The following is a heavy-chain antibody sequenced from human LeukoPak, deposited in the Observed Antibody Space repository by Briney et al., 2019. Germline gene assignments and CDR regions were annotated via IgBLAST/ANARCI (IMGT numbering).Heavy chain of an antibody. CDR3: TRVGYIDEGIDY. Sequence: PGGSLRLSCAASGFTFSSCAMGWVRQAPGKGLEWVSIISGSGSSTYYADSVKGRFTITRDNAKNSLYLQMNSLRAEDTAIYYCTRVGYIDEGIDYWGQGTLVTVSS. CDR1: GFTFSSCA. CDR2: ISGSGSST. J-gene: IGHJ4*02. D-gene: IGHD5-24*01. V-gene: IGHV3-23*01.